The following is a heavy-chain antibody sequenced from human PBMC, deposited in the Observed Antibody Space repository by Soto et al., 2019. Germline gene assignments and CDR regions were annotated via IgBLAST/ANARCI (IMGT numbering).Heavy chain of an antibody. CDR3: ARESPPAAGDAFDI. CDR1: GFTFSSYS. V-gene: IGHV3-48*02. D-gene: IGHD6-13*01. Sequence: GGSLRLSCAASGFTFSSYSMNWVRQAPGKGLEWVSYISSSSSTIYYADSVKGRFTISRDNAKNSLYLQMNSLRDEDTAVYYCARESPPAAGDAFDIWGQGTMVTVSS. CDR2: ISSSSSTI. J-gene: IGHJ3*02.